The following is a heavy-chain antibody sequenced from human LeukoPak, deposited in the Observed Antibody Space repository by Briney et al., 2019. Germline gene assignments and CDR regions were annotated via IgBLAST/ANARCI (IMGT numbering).Heavy chain of an antibody. CDR2: IYTSGST. V-gene: IGHV4-61*02. Sequence: SSQTLSLTCTVSGGSISSGSYYWSWIRQPAGKGLEWIGRIYTSGSTNYNPSLKSRVTISVDTSKNQFSLKLNSVTAADTAVYYCARSFEVGAKGRAYYYYYGMDVWGQGTTVIVSS. J-gene: IGHJ6*02. CDR3: ARSFEVGAKGRAYYYYYGMDV. CDR1: GGSISSGSYY. D-gene: IGHD1-26*01.